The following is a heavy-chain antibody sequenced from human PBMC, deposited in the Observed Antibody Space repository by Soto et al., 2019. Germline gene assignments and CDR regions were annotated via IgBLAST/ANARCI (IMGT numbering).Heavy chain of an antibody. V-gene: IGHV1-3*01. CDR3: GTDRSELSLRPPYYYYYMDV. CDR1: GYTFTSYA. Sequence: QVQLVQSGAEVKKPGASVKVSCKASGYTFTSYAMHWVRQAPGQRLEWMGWINAGNGNTKYSQKFQGRVTITRDTSARSAYMEVSSLRCDDTAVYYCGTDRSELSLRPPYYYYYMDVWGKGTTVTVSS. CDR2: INAGNGNT. J-gene: IGHJ6*03. D-gene: IGHD3-3*01.